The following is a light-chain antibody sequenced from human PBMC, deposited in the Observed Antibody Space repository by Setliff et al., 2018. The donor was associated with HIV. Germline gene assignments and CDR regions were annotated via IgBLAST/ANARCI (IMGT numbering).Light chain of an antibody. CDR3: GTWDSSLIAEV. CDR1: SSNIGAGYD. J-gene: IGLJ3*02. CDR2: EDN. V-gene: IGLV1-51*02. Sequence: QSVLTQPPSVSGAPGQRVTISCTGSSSNIGAGYDVHWYQQLPGTAPKLLIYEDNKRPSGIPDRFSGSKSGTSATLGITGLQTGDEADYYCGTWDSSLIAEVLGGGTKVTVL.